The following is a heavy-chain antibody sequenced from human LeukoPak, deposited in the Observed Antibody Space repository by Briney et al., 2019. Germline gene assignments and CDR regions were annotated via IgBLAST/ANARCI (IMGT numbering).Heavy chain of an antibody. J-gene: IGHJ6*02. CDR3: ARGAVAGRHDYNYCYYGMDV. D-gene: IGHD6-19*01. CDR1: GFTFSDYY. CDR2: ISSSGSTI. V-gene: IGHV3-11*01. Sequence: GGSLRLSCAASGFTFSDYYMSWIRQAPGKGLERVSYISSSGSTIYYAGSVKGRFTISRDNAKNSLYLQMNSLRAEDTAVYYCARGAVAGRHDYNYCYYGMDVWGQGTTVTVSS.